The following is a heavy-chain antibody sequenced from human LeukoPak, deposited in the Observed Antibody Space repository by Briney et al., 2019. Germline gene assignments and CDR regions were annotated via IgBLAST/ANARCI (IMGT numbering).Heavy chain of an antibody. D-gene: IGHD1-26*01. CDR3: ATGPARVGATSVYFDY. CDR2: ISPSGGST. V-gene: IGHV1-46*01. J-gene: IGHJ4*02. CDR1: GYTFTSNY. Sequence: ASVKVSCKAFGYTFTSNYMHWVRQAPGQGLEWMGVISPSGGSTTYAQKFQGRVTLTRDMSTSTDYLELSSLRSEDTAVYYCATGPARVGATSVYFDYWGQGTLVTVSS.